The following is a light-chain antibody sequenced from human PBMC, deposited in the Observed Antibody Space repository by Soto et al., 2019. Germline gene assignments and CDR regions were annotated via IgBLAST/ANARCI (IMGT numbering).Light chain of an antibody. J-gene: IGLJ2*01. V-gene: IGLV1-51*01. CDR1: SSNIGNNY. CDR2: DNN. Sequence: QSVLTQPLSVSAAPGQRVTISCSGSSSNIGNNYVSWYQQLPGTAPKLLIYDNNKRPSGIPDRFSGSTSGTSATLAIAGLQTGDEADYYCDSWDNSLSVVLFGGGTKLTVL. CDR3: DSWDNSLSVVL.